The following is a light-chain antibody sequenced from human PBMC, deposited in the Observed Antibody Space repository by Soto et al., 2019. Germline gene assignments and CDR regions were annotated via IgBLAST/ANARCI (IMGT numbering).Light chain of an antibody. J-gene: IGKJ1*01. V-gene: IGKV3-20*01. CDR3: QQYGSSPGT. CDR2: GAS. Sequence: IVLTQSAGTLSLSPGERATLSCRASQSVSSSYLAWYQQKPGQAPRLLIYGASSRDAGIPDRFSGSGSGTDFTLTISRLEPEDFAVYYCQQYGSSPGTFGQGTKVDI. CDR1: QSVSSSY.